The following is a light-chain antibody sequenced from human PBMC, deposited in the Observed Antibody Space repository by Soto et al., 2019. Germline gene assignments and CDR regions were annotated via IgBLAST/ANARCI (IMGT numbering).Light chain of an antibody. V-gene: IGKV1-5*03. CDR1: QSVSTR. J-gene: IGKJ1*01. Sequence: IQMTQSPSSLSASVGDRVTIICRASQSVSTRLAWYQQRPGKPPNLLIYKASTLASGVPSRFSGSGSGTEFTLTINSLQPDDFATYYCQQYHIYSGTFGQGTKVDI. CDR3: QQYHIYSGT. CDR2: KAS.